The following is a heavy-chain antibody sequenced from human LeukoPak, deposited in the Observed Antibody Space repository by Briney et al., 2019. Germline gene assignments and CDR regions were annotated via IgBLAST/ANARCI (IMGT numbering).Heavy chain of an antibody. D-gene: IGHD3-22*01. Sequence: GGSLRLSCAASGFTFGSNAMSWVRQAPGKGLEWVSGISGTGGSTYYADSVEGRLTISRDNSKNTLYLQMNSLRAEDTAVYYCARIFRNGYYDSSGYVDYWGQGTLVTVSS. CDR1: GFTFGSNA. CDR2: ISGTGGST. V-gene: IGHV3-23*01. CDR3: ARIFRNGYYDSSGYVDY. J-gene: IGHJ4*02.